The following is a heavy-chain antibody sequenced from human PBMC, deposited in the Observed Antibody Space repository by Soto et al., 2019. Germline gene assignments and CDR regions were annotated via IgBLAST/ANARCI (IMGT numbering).Heavy chain of an antibody. J-gene: IGHJ6*02. V-gene: IGHV1-24*01. D-gene: IGHD6-13*01. CDR1: GYTLTELS. CDR2: FDPEDGET. CDR3: ATIGVSPYSSSWYGDYGMDV. Sequence: ASVKVSCKVSGYTLTELSMHWVRQAPGKGLEWMGGFDPEDGETIYAQKFQGRVTMTEDTSTDTAYMELSSLRSEDTAVYYCATIGVSPYSSSWYGDYGMDVWGQGATVTVSS.